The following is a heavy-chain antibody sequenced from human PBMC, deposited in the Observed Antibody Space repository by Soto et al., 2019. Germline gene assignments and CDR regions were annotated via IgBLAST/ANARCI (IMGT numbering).Heavy chain of an antibody. CDR1: GFTFSNFA. J-gene: IGHJ6*02. CDR3: AKEDSNSLGMDA. D-gene: IGHD6-6*01. CDR2: ISGSGGNT. Sequence: EVQLLESGGGLVQPGGSLRLSCAASGFTFSNFAMSWVRQAPGKGLQWVSSISGSGGNTYYTDSVKGRFAISRHNSANTLYLQMSSLRAEDTAVYFCAKEDSNSLGMDAWGQGTTVTVSS. V-gene: IGHV3-23*01.